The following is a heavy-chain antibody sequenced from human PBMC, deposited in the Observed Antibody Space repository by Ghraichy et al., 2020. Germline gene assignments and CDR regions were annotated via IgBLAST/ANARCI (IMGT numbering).Heavy chain of an antibody. CDR1: GGSINSDY. CDR3: ARHKGYSGPFDS. CDR2: ISTSWGT. D-gene: IGHD5-12*01. Sequence: SQTLSLTCSVSGGSINSDYWSWMRQPPGKGLEWIGYISTSWGTKYNPSLESRVTMSVDTSKNQFSLKLSSVTAADTAVYYCARHKGYSGPFDSWGQGTLVTVSS. J-gene: IGHJ4*02. V-gene: IGHV4-4*09.